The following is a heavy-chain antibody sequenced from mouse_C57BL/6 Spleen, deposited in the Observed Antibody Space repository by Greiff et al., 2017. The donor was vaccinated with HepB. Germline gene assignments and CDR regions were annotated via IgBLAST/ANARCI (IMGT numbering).Heavy chain of an antibody. V-gene: IGHV1-59*01. D-gene: IGHD2-3*01. CDR1: GYTFTSYW. J-gene: IGHJ2*01. CDR2: IDPSDSYT. Sequence: QVQLQQPGAELVRPGPSVKLSCKASGYTFTSYWMHWVKQRPGQGLEWIGVIDPSDSYTNYNQKFKGKATLTVDTSSSTAYMQLSSLTSEDSAVYYCARRDDGYIFDYWGQGTTLTVSS. CDR3: ARRDDGYIFDY.